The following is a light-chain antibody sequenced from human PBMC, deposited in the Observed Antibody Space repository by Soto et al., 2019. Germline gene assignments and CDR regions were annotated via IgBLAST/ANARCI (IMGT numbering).Light chain of an antibody. Sequence: DIQMTQSPSSLSASVGDRVTITCQASQDIAKYLNWYQQKPVNAPKLLIYDASELHAGVPSRFSGSGSGTDFPFTISSVKPEDFGTSYGQQYDDLLSFGGGTKVEIK. CDR3: QQYDDLLS. V-gene: IGKV1-33*01. J-gene: IGKJ4*01. CDR2: DAS. CDR1: QDIAKY.